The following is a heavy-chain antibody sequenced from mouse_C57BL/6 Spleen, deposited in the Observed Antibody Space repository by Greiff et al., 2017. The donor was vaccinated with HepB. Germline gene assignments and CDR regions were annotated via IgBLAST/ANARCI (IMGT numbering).Heavy chain of an antibody. CDR3: ARHLYYGSSFYAMDY. J-gene: IGHJ4*01. V-gene: IGHV5-6*01. D-gene: IGHD1-1*01. Sequence: EVQLVESGGDLVKPGGSLKLSCAASGFTFSSYGMSWVRQTPDKRLEWVATISSGGSYTYYPDSVNGRFTISRDNAKNTLYLQMSSLKSEDTAMYYCARHLYYGSSFYAMDYWGQGTSVTVSS. CDR1: GFTFSSYG. CDR2: ISSGGSYT.